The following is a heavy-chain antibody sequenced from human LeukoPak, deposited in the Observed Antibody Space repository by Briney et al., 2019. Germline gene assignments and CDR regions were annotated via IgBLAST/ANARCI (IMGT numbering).Heavy chain of an antibody. Sequence: PSETLSLTCAVHGGSFSGYYWSWIRQPPGKGLEWIGEINHSGSTNYNPSLKSRVTISVDTSKNQFSLKLSSVTAADTAVYYCARRRDRSIAARRPFDYWRQGTLVTVSS. CDR1: GGSFSGYY. CDR3: ARRRDRSIAARRPFDY. V-gene: IGHV4-34*01. CDR2: INHSGST. J-gene: IGHJ4*02. D-gene: IGHD6-6*01.